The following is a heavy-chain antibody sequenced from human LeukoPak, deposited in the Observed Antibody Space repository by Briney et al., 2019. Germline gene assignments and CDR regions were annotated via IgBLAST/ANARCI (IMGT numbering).Heavy chain of an antibody. V-gene: IGHV1-69*13. CDR2: IIPIFGTA. CDR3: RSSKGPGYYFDY. D-gene: IGHD6-6*01. CDR1: GGTFSSYA. J-gene: IGHJ4*02. Sequence: SVKVSCKASGGTFSSYAISWVRQAPGQGLEWMGGIIPIFGTANYAQKFQGRVTITADESTSTAYMELSSLRSEDTAVCYCRSSKGPGYYFDYWGQGTLVTVSS.